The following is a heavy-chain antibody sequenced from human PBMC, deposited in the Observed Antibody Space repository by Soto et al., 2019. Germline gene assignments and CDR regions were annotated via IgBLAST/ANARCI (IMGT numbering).Heavy chain of an antibody. Sequence: QVQLQESGPGLMKPSGTLSLTCAVSGGSIRTNWWSWVRQPPGKGMEWIGEIYPSGRTNYNTSLTNRATGSMDKSQNLPYQNLNSVTAADTAVYYGAMHIAVSGTRGVDFWGQGTLVTVSS. J-gene: IGHJ4*02. CDR2: IYPSGRT. CDR1: GGSIRTNW. V-gene: IGHV4-4*02. D-gene: IGHD6-19*01. CDR3: AMHIAVSGTRGVDF.